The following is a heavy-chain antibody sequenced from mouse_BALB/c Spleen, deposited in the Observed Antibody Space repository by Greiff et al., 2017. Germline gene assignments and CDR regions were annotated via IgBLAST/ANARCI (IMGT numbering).Heavy chain of an antibody. J-gene: IGHJ4*01. D-gene: IGHD2-4*01. CDR3: ARDDYDGLYYYAMDY. Sequence: EVKLVESGPSLVKPSQTLSLTCSVTGDSITSGYWNWIRKFPGNKLEYMGYISYSGSTYYNPSLKSRISITRDTSKNQYYLQLNSVTTEDTATYYCARDDYDGLYYYAMDYWGQGTSVTVSS. CDR1: GDSITSGY. V-gene: IGHV3-8*02. CDR2: ISYSGST.